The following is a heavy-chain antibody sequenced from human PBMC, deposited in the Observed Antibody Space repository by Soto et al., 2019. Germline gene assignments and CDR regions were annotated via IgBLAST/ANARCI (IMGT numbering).Heavy chain of an antibody. CDR1: GFTFTSSA. CDR2: IVVGSGNT. CDR3: AADTTTVTTDAFDI. Sequence: SVKVSCKASGFTFTSSAMQWVRQALGQRLEWIGWIVVGSGNTNYAQKFQERVTITRDMSTSTAYMELSSLRSEDTAVYYCAADTTTVTTDAFDIWGQGTMVTVSS. J-gene: IGHJ3*02. D-gene: IGHD4-17*01. V-gene: IGHV1-58*02.